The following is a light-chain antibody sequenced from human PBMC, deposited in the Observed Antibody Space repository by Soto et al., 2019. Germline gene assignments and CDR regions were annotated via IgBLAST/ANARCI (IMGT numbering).Light chain of an antibody. Sequence: QSALTQPASVSGSPGQSITISCTGTSSDVGNYIYVSWYRHHPGKAPKLMIYEISNRPSGISNRFSGSKSGNTASLTISGLQAEDEADYYCSSYTSGSTPVVFGTGTKLTVL. V-gene: IGLV2-14*01. J-gene: IGLJ1*01. CDR2: EIS. CDR1: SSDVGNYIY. CDR3: SSYTSGSTPVV.